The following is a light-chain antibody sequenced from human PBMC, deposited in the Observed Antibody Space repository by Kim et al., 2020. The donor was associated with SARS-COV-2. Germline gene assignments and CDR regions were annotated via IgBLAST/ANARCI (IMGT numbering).Light chain of an antibody. J-gene: IGLJ1*01. V-gene: IGLV1-40*01. Sequence: VTISCTGSSSNIGAGYDVHWYQHLPGTAPKLLIYGNSNRPSGVPDRFSGSKSGTSASLAITGLQAEDEADYYCQSFDSSLSGYLFGTGTKVTVL. CDR3: QSFDSSLSGYL. CDR1: SSNIGAGYD. CDR2: GNS.